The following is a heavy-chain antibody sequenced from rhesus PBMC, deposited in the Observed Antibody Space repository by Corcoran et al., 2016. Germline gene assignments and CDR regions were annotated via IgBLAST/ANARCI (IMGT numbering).Heavy chain of an antibody. J-gene: IGHJ1*01. D-gene: IGHD2-8*01. Sequence: QVQLQESGPGLVKPSETLSLTCAVSGYSISGGYYWGWIRQPPGKGLAWIVHFSSGGSNYLNPSLTSRVTISTDTSKNQFSLKLSSVTAADTAVYYCAREGGGYCSGGVCYGGEYFEFWGQGALVTVSS. CDR2: FSSGGSN. CDR3: AREGGGYCSGGVCYGGEYFEF. V-gene: IGHV4S14*01. CDR1: GYSISGGYY.